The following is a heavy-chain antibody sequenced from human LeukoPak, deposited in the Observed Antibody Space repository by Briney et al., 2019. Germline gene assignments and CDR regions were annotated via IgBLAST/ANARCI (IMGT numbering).Heavy chain of an antibody. V-gene: IGHV3-7*03. CDR1: GFTFTAYA. CDR3: AKDRSIGTYYTFDS. CDR2: IHDDGIVT. D-gene: IGHD1-26*01. Sequence: GGSLRLSCAASGFTFTAYAMSWFRQTPEKGLEWVANIHDDGIVTHYVDSVKGRFTISRDNSKNTLYLQMSSLTAKDTAVYYCAKDRSIGTYYTFDSWGQGTLVTVSS. J-gene: IGHJ4*02.